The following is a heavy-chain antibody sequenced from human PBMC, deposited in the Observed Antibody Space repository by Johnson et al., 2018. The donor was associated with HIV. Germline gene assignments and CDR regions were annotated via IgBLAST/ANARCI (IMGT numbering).Heavy chain of an antibody. CDR1: GFTFSDYY. D-gene: IGHD3-10*01. Sequence: VQLVESGGGLVKPGGSLRLSCAASGFTFSDYYMSWIRQAPGKGLEWVSYISSSGMRAYYGDSVKGQFTISRDNSKNTLYLQMKNLTAEDTAIYFCAKDSGNYGDNVFDIWGQGTTVTVSS. J-gene: IGHJ3*02. V-gene: IGHV3-11*01. CDR2: ISSSGMRA. CDR3: AKDSGNYGDNVFDI.